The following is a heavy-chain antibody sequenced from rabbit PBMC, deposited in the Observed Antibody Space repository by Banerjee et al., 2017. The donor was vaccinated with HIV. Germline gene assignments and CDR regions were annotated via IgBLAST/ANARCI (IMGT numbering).Heavy chain of an antibody. CDR3: ARDAGYAGVFNL. CDR1: GFDFSSYY. V-gene: IGHV1S7*01. CDR2: IDPVFGST. Sequence: SCKASGFDFSSYYMSWVRQAPGKGLEWIGYIDPVFGSTYYASWVNGRFTISSHNAQNTLYLQLNSLTAADTATYFCARDAGYAGVFNLWGQGTLVTVS. D-gene: IGHD4-2*01. J-gene: IGHJ4*01.